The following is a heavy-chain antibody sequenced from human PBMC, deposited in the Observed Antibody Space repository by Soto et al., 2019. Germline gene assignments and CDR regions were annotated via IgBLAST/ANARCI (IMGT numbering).Heavy chain of an antibody. J-gene: IGHJ3*02. Sequence: GGSLRLSCAASGFTFSSYSMNWVRQAPGKGLEWVSSISSSSSYIYYADSVKGRFTISRDNAKNSLYLQMNSLRAEDTAVYYCARLYSSSSWAFDIWGQGTMVTVSS. CDR1: GFTFSSYS. D-gene: IGHD6-6*01. CDR3: ARLYSSSSWAFDI. CDR2: ISSSSSYI. V-gene: IGHV3-21*01.